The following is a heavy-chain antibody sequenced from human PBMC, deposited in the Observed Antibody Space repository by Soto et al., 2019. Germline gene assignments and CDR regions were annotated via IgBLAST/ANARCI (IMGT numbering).Heavy chain of an antibody. CDR2: IGPYGNSI. J-gene: IGHJ4*02. CDR1: GFSFRDYF. V-gene: IGHV3-11*01. CDR3: ARDDHTYGLY. D-gene: IGHD3-10*01. Sequence: GESLKLSCAASGFSFRDYFMSWLRQAPGKGLEWVSYIGPYGNSIYYADSVKGRFTISRDDATKSLHLHMNSLRTDDTAVYYCARDDHTYGLYWGQGTPVTVYS.